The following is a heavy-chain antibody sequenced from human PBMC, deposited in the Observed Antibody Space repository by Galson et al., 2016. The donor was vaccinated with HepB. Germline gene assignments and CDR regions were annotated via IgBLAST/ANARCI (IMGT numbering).Heavy chain of an antibody. J-gene: IGHJ4*02. Sequence: SVKVSCKASGYTFSDYYMHWVRQAPGQGPEWMGWIYAKSGGTNYAQKFEGRVTMTRDTSTSTVYMELSSLRSEDSAVYYCARDGGSYLYYFDYWGQGTLVTVSS. V-gene: IGHV1-2*02. CDR2: IYAKSGGT. CDR3: ARDGGSYLYYFDY. CDR1: GYTFSDYY. D-gene: IGHD1-26*01.